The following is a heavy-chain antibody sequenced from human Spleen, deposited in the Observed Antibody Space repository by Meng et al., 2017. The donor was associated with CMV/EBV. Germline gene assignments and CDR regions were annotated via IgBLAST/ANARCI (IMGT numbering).Heavy chain of an antibody. J-gene: IGHJ4*02. D-gene: IGHD1-26*01. CDR1: GFTFSSYD. CDR3: ARGISGSYHYFDY. Sequence: GESLKISCAASGFTFSSYDMHWVRQATGKGLEWVSAIGTAGDTYYPGSVKGRFTISRENAKNSLYLQMNSLRAGDTAVYYCARGISGSYHYFDYWGQGTLVTVSS. CDR2: IGTAGDT. V-gene: IGHV3-13*01.